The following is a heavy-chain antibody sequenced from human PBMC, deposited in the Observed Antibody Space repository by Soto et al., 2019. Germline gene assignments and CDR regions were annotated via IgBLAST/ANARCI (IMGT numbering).Heavy chain of an antibody. V-gene: IGHV4-31*03. CDR2: TSNSGST. J-gene: IGHJ4*02. CDR1: GGSITSSGYY. Sequence: QVQLQESGPGLVKPSQTLSLTCTVSGGSITSSGYYWSWIRQHPGEGLEWIGFTSNSGSTSYNPSLKSRVTISVDTSSNQFSLNLKPVTAAATAVYYCARGGGSTKVDYWGQGTLVTVSP. CDR3: ARGGGSTKVDY. D-gene: IGHD2-2*01.